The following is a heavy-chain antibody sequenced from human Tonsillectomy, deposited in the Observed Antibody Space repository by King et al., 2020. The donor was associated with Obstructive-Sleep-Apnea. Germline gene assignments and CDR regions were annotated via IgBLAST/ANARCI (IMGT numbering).Heavy chain of an antibody. Sequence: VQLVESGGGLVQPGGSLRLSCAASVFTFSSYAMNWVRQAPGKGLEWVSVISGSGGSTYYADSVKGRFTISRDNSKNTLYLQMNSLRAEDTAVYYCAKGGTIDSLAVRLGRYYFDYWGQGTLVTVSS. CDR3: AKGGTIDSLAVRLGRYYFDY. J-gene: IGHJ4*02. CDR2: ISGSGGST. V-gene: IGHV3-23*04. D-gene: IGHD6-6*01. CDR1: VFTFSSYA.